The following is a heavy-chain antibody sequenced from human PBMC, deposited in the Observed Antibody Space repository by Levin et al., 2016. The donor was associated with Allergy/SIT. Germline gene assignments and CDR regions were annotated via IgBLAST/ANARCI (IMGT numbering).Heavy chain of an antibody. V-gene: IGHV1-18*01. CDR3: ARKNYFDS. CDR1: GYTFTTYA. Sequence: ASVKVSCKASGYTFTTYAINWVRQAPGQGLEWMGWISAYNGDTNYAQKFQGRVTMTTDTSTSTAYMELRSLTSDDTAVYYCARKNYFDSWGQGTLVTVSS. J-gene: IGHJ4*02. CDR2: ISAYNGDT.